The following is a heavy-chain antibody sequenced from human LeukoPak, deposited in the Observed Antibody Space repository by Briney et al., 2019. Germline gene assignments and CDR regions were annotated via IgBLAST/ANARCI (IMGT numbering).Heavy chain of an antibody. CDR2: IWFDGSNK. J-gene: IGHJ4*02. V-gene: IGHV3-33*08. Sequence: GGSLRLSCAASGITFSRFWMSWVRQAPGKGLQWVAVIWFDGSNKYYADSVKGRFTISRDTSNNTLYLQMNSLRAEDTAVYYCARDLSYLRLDYWGQGTLVTVSS. CDR1: GITFSRFW. CDR3: ARDLSYLRLDY. D-gene: IGHD3-10*01.